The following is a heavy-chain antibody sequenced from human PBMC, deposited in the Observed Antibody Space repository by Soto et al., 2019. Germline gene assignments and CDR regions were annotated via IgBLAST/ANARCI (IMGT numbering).Heavy chain of an antibody. CDR1: GYTFTSYD. V-gene: IGHV1-8*01. D-gene: IGHD6-13*01. J-gene: IGHJ3*02. CDR2: MNPNSGNT. CDR3: ARGNPTRLYIAAAGTIGRLDVSDAFDI. Sequence: QVQLVQSGAEVKKPGASVKVSCKASGYTFTSYDINWVRQATGQGLEWMGWMNPNSGNTGYAQKFQGRVTMTRNTAISTAYMELSSLRSEDTAVYYCARGNPTRLYIAAAGTIGRLDVSDAFDIWGQGTMVTVSS.